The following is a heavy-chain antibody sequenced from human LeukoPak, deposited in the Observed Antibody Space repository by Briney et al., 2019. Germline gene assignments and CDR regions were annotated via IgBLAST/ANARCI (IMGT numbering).Heavy chain of an antibody. CDR1: KFTFGSFW. V-gene: IGHV3-74*01. J-gene: IGHJ6*02. CDR2: INPEGSDT. CDR3: ARVRNGYSSGLDV. D-gene: IGHD2-15*01. Sequence: GGSLRPSCAASKFTFGSFWMNWVRLVPGKGLLWVSRINPEGSDTEYADPVKGRFTVSRDNARNTLYLEMRSLSVQDSGLYYCARVRNGYSSGLDVWGPGTWVTVSS.